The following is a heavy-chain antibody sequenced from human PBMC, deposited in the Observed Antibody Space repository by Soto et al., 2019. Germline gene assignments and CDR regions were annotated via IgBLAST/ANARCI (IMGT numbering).Heavy chain of an antibody. CDR1: RYTFISYD. CDR2: MNPKSANT. D-gene: IGHD4-4*01. V-gene: IGHV1-8*01. Sequence: QVKLVQCRAEVKKPGASVTVSCKASRYTFISYDINWVRQATGQGLEWMGWMNPKSANTGYAQNFQGRVTMTRNTSISTAYMELSSLRSEDTAVYYCARSPSWETTVTPYYFDYWGQGTLVTVSS. J-gene: IGHJ4*02. CDR3: ARSPSWETTVTPYYFDY.